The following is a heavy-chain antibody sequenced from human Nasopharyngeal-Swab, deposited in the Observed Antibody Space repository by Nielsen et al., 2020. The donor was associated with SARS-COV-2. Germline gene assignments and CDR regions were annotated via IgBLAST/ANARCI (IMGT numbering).Heavy chain of an antibody. J-gene: IGHJ3*02. CDR2: IYYSGST. CDR3: ARAIGRFTMIVVAIDALDI. V-gene: IGHV4-30-4*01. D-gene: IGHD3-22*01. Sequence: SETLSLTCTVSGGSISSGDYYWSWIRQPPGKGLEWIGYIYYSGSTYYNPSLKSRVTISVDTSKNQFSLKLSSVTAADTAVYYCARAIGRFTMIVVAIDALDIWGQGTMVTVS. CDR1: GGSISSGDYY.